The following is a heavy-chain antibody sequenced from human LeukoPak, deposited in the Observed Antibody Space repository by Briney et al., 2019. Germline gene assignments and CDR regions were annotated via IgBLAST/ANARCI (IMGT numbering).Heavy chain of an antibody. V-gene: IGHV3-23*01. CDR2: ITGSGGGT. CDR3: VKWGDYDVLTGYYDPDY. J-gene: IGHJ4*02. Sequence: PGGSLRLSCAASGFTFSNYAMSGVRQAPGKGLEWVSAITGSGGGTYYADSVKGRFTISRENSKNTLYLQVNSLRAEDTAVYYCVKWGDYDVLTGYYDPDYWGQGSLVTVSS. CDR1: GFTFSNYA. D-gene: IGHD3-9*01.